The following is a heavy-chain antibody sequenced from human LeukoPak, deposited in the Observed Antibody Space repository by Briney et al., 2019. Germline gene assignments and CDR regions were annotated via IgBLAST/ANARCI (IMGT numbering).Heavy chain of an antibody. J-gene: IGHJ4*02. Sequence: SGPTLVNPRQTLTLTCTFSGFSLSTSGVGVGWIRQPPGKALEWLALIYWDDNKPYSPSLKSRLTITKDTSKNQVVLTMTNMDPVDTDTYYCAHYGDYRFMYYFDHWGQGTLVTVSS. CDR2: IYWDDNK. D-gene: IGHD4-17*01. CDR1: GFSLSTSGVG. V-gene: IGHV2-5*02. CDR3: AHYGDYRFMYYFDH.